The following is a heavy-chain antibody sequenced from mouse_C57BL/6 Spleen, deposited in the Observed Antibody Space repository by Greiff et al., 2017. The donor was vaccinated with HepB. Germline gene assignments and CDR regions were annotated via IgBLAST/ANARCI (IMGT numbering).Heavy chain of an antibody. J-gene: IGHJ4*01. CDR2: IYPGSGST. Sequence: VQLQQSGAELVKPGASVKMSCKASGYTFTSYWITWVKQRPGQGLEWIGDIYPGSGSTNYNEKFKSKATLTVDTSSSTAYMQLSSLTSEDSAVYYCARVEDYSNYDAMDYWGQGTSVTVSS. CDR3: ARVEDYSNYDAMDY. D-gene: IGHD2-5*01. CDR1: GYTFTSYW. V-gene: IGHV1-55*01.